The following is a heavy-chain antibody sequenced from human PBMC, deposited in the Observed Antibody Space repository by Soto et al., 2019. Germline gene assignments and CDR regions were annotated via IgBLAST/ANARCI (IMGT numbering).Heavy chain of an antibody. D-gene: IGHD1-7*01. Sequence: QSGGSLRLSCAASGFTFSSYAMSWVRQAPGKGLEWVSAISGSGGSTYYADSVKGRFTISRDNSKNTLYLQMNSLRAEDTAVYYCAKGSRITGTTSDYWGQGTLVTVSS. CDR3: AKGSRITGTTSDY. CDR2: ISGSGGST. V-gene: IGHV3-23*01. CDR1: GFTFSSYA. J-gene: IGHJ4*02.